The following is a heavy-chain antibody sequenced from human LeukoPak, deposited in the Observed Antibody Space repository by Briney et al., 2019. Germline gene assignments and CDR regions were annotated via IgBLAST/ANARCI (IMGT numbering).Heavy chain of an antibody. CDR2: ISYDGSNK. Sequence: GGSLRLSCAASGFTFSSYAMHWVRQAPGKGLEGVAVISYDGSNKYYADSVKGRFTISGDNSKNTLYLHMNSLRAEDTAVYYCARETGWPYLYYYYGMDVWGQGTTVTVSS. J-gene: IGHJ6*02. CDR3: ARETGWPYLYYYYGMDV. D-gene: IGHD6-19*01. V-gene: IGHV3-30-3*01. CDR1: GFTFSSYA.